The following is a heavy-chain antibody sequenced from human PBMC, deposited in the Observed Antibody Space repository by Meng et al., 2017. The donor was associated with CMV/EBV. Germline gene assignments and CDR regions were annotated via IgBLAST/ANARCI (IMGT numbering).Heavy chain of an antibody. Sequence: GGSLRLSCAASGFTFSSYEMNWVRQAPGKGLEWVAVISYDGSNKYYADSVKGRFTISRDNSKNTLYLQMNSLRAEDTAVYYCARESFGSHFDYWGQGTLVTVSS. CDR3: ARESFGSHFDY. V-gene: IGHV3-30-3*01. CDR2: ISYDGSNK. D-gene: IGHD1-26*01. J-gene: IGHJ4*02. CDR1: GFTFSSYE.